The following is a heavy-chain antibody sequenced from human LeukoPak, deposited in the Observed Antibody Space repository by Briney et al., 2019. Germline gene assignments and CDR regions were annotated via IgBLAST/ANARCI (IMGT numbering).Heavy chain of an antibody. D-gene: IGHD2/OR15-2a*01. J-gene: IGHJ4*02. CDR3: ARGEYYQDGIGNNRFDN. V-gene: IGHV3-7*04. CDR2: IKEDGSIK. Sequence: GGSLRLSCAASEFTFSNNWMSWVRQDPGKGPEWVASIKEDGSIKYYVDSVKGRFTISRDNAKNSLYLQMSSLRPEDTAVYYCARGEYYQDGIGNNRFDNWGQGALVTVSS. CDR1: EFTFSNNW.